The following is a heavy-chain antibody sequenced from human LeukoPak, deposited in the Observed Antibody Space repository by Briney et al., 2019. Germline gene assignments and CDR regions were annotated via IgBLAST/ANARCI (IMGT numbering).Heavy chain of an antibody. J-gene: IGHJ4*02. CDR1: GFTFSSYS. CDR2: ISGSSSII. D-gene: IGHD4-17*01. V-gene: IGHV3-48*04. Sequence: GGSLRLSCAASGFTFSSYSMNWVRQAPGKGLEWVSYISGSSSIIYYADSVKGRFTISRDNAKNSLYLQMNSLRAEDTAVYYCAKDRGGYGDYTRLDYWGQGTLVTVSS. CDR3: AKDRGGYGDYTRLDY.